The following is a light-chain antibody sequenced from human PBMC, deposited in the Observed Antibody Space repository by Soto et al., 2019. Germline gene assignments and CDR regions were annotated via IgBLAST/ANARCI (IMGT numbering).Light chain of an antibody. CDR1: QSISRW. CDR2: DAS. J-gene: IGKJ1*01. Sequence: DIQMTQSPSTLPASVGDRVTITCRASQSISRWLAWYQVKPGKVPKVLIWDASSLQRGVPSRFSGSGSGTEFTLTISSLQPDDFATYYCQQYNGYSTWTFGQGTKVDIK. CDR3: QQYNGYSTWT. V-gene: IGKV1-5*01.